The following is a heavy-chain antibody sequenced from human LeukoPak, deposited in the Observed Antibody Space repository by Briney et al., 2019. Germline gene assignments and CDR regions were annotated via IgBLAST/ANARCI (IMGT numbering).Heavy chain of an antibody. Sequence: ASVKVSCKASGYTFTGYYMHWVRQAPGQGLEWMGWINPNSGGTNYAQKFQGRVTMTRDTSISTAYMELSRLRSDDTAVYYCAREIVAVPAAISWFDPWGQGTLVTVSS. CDR2: INPNSGGT. J-gene: IGHJ5*02. CDR3: AREIVAVPAAISWFDP. D-gene: IGHD2-2*02. CDR1: GYTFTGYY. V-gene: IGHV1-2*02.